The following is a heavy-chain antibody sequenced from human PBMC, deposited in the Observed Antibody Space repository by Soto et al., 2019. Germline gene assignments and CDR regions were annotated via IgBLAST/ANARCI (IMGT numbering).Heavy chain of an antibody. CDR2: IGGSGGNT. J-gene: IGHJ6*02. CDR3: AKDGQLTSYYYYGMDV. V-gene: IGHV3-23*01. Sequence: EVQLLESGGGLVQPGGSLRLSCAASGFTFSSYAMSWVRQAPGKGLEWVSAIGGSGGNTYYADSVKGRFTISRDNSKNTLDLQMNSLGAEDTAVYYCAKDGQLTSYYYYGMDVWGQGTTVTVSS. CDR1: GFTFSSYA. D-gene: IGHD1-1*01.